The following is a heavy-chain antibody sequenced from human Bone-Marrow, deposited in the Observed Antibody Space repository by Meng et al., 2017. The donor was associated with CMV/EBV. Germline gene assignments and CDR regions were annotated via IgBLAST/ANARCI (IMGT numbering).Heavy chain of an antibody. V-gene: IGHV1-18*01. J-gene: IGHJ6*02. D-gene: IGHD1-26*01. CDR3: ARDFGVGATLLVYYYYGMDV. CDR1: GYTFTSYG. CDR2: ISAYNGNT. Sequence: ASVKVSCKASGYTFTSYGISWERQAPGQGLEWMGWISAYNGNTNYAQKLQGRVTMTTDTSTSTAYMELRSLRSDDTAVYYCARDFGVGATLLVYYYYGMDVWGQGTTVTVSS.